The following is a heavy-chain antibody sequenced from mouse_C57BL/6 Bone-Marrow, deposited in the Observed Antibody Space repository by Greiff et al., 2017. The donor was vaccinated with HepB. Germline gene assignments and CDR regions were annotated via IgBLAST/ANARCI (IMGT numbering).Heavy chain of an antibody. CDR1: EYEFPSHD. D-gene: IGHD2-1*01. V-gene: IGHV5-2*01. J-gene: IGHJ1*03. Sequence: EVQRVESGGGLVQPGESLKLSCESNEYEFPSHDMSWVRKTPEKRLELVAAINSDGGSPYYPDTMERRFIISSDNTKKTLYLQMSSLRSEDTALYYCARRGGNGDFDVWGTGTTVTVSS. CDR2: INSDGGSP. CDR3: ARRGGNGDFDV.